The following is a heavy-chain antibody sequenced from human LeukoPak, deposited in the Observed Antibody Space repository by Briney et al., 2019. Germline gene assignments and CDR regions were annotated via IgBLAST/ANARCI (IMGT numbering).Heavy chain of an antibody. D-gene: IGHD6-13*01. CDR1: GYDFTSYW. CDR3: ARLPFIAAAGRTYYYYGMDV. V-gene: IGHV5-51*01. CDR2: IYPGDSDT. Sequence: GESLKISCKGSGYDFTSYWIGWVRQMPGKGLEWMGIIYPGDSDTRYSPSFKGQVTISADKSISTAYLQWSSLKASDTAMYYCARLPFIAAAGRTYYYYGMDVWGQGTTVTVSS. J-gene: IGHJ6*02.